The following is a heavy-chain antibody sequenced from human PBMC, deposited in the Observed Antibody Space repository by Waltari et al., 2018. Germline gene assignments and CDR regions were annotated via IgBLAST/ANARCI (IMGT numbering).Heavy chain of an antibody. J-gene: IGHJ4*02. Sequence: QLQLQESGPGLVKPSEPLSLNCTVSGGSIRTNIYYWGWIRQPPGKGLDWVGTIFYGENTFYNPSLKSRITMSVDTSKKQRSLRLTSVTAADTAVYYCVRVGRKAAGELNWGQGTLVTVSS. D-gene: IGHD6-13*01. V-gene: IGHV4-39*07. CDR3: VRVGRKAAGELN. CDR1: GGSIRTNIYY. CDR2: IFYGENT.